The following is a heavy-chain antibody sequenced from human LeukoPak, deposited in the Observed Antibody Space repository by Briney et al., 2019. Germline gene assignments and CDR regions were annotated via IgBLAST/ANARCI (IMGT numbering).Heavy chain of an antibody. J-gene: IGHJ4*02. CDR1: GFTFSSYS. CDR3: ARDISGYDPFDY. Sequence: GGSLRLSCAASGFTFSSYSMNWVRQAPGKGLEWVSSISSSSSYIYYADSVKGRFTISRDNAKNSLYLQMNSLRAEDTAVYYCARDISGYDPFDYWGQGTPVTVSS. V-gene: IGHV3-21*01. CDR2: ISSSSSYI. D-gene: IGHD5-12*01.